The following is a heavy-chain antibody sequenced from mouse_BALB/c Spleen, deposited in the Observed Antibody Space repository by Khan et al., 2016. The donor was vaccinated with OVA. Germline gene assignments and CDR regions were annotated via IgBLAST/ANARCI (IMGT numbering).Heavy chain of an antibody. CDR1: GFSLTTYG. D-gene: IGHD1-3*01. CDR2: IWAGGRT. Sequence: VQLVESGPGLVAPSQSLSITCTVSGFSLTTYGVHWVRQPPGKGLEWLGVIWAGGRTNYNSDLMSRLSISKNNSKSQVFLKRNRLQTDNTAMYYCARLEDIWGQGTSLTVSS. J-gene: IGHJ2*03. V-gene: IGHV2-9*02. CDR3: ARLEDI.